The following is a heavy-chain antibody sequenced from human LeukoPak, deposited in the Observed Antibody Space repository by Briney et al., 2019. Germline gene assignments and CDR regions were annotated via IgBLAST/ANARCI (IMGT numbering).Heavy chain of an antibody. CDR3: ARDTISIAARPFDY. CDR2: INSGGSST. D-gene: IGHD6-6*01. J-gene: IGHJ4*02. V-gene: IGHV3-74*01. CDR1: GFTFGSYW. Sequence: GGSLRLSCAASGFTFGSYWMHWVRQAPGKGLVWVSRINSGGSSTSYADSVKGRFTISRDNAKNTLYLQMNSLRAEDTAVYYCARDTISIAARPFDYWGQGTLVTVSS.